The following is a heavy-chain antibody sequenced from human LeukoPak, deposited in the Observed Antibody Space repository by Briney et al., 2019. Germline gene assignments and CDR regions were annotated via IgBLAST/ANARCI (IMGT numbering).Heavy chain of an antibody. D-gene: IGHD3-9*01. CDR1: GFTFSSYA. J-gene: IGHJ4*02. Sequence: GGSLRLSCAASGFTFSSYAMNWVRQAPGKGLEWVAGISSGDRTFHAESVKGRFIISRDKSKDTLYLQMYSLRAEDTAVYYCAKDATASPYFHWFDNWGQGTQVIVSS. V-gene: IGHV3-23*01. CDR3: AKDATASPYFHWFDN. CDR2: ISSGDRT.